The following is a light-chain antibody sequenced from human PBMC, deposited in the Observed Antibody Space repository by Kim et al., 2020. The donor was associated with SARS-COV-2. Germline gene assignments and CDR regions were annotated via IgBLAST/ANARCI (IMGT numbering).Light chain of an antibody. CDR3: QKRSNWPPT. CDR1: QSVSSS. Sequence: EIVLTQSPATLSLSPGERATLSCRASQSVSSSLAWYQQNPGQAPRLLIYDASNRATGIPARFSGSGSGTDFTLTISSLEPEDFAVYYCQKRSNWPPTVGGGTKVDIK. J-gene: IGKJ4*01. V-gene: IGKV3-11*01. CDR2: DAS.